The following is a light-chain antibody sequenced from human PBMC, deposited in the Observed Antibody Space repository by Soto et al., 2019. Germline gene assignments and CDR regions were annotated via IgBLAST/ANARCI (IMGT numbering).Light chain of an antibody. J-gene: IGKJ1*01. CDR1: QSLLHSNGYTY. V-gene: IGKV2-28*01. Sequence: DIVMTQSPLSLPFTPGEPASISCRSSQSLLHSNGYTYLDWYLQKPGQSPQLLIYFGSNRASGVPDRFSGSGSGTDFKLKISRVDAEDVGVDCCMQALHDPPTWTFGQGTKVEIK. CDR3: MQALHDPPTWT. CDR2: FGS.